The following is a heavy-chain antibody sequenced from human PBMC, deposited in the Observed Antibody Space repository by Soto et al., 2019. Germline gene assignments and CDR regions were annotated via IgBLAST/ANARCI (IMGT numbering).Heavy chain of an antibody. CDR1: GLAFSSYA. CDR3: AADSVVVTSNWCEP. J-gene: IGHJ5*02. Sequence: GGSLRLSCTASGLAFSSYALSWVRHAPGKGVEWVSVISGSGGGTYYADSVKSRFTISRDNSKNTLYLPMNSLRAEDTAVSYCAADSVVVTSNWCEPWGQRTMGSVSS. V-gene: IGHV3-23*01. D-gene: IGHD2-21*02. CDR2: ISGSGGGT.